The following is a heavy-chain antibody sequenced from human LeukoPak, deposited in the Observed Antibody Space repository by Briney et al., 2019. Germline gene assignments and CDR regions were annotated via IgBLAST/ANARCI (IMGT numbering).Heavy chain of an antibody. D-gene: IGHD3-10*01. CDR2: IYYSGST. CDR1: GGSISSSSYY. J-gene: IGHJ5*02. V-gene: IGHV4-39*01. CDR3: ARHELLWFGEKGFDP. Sequence: PSETLSLTCTVSGGSISSSSYYWGWIRQPPGKGLEWIGSIYYSGSTYYNPSLKSRVTISVDTSKNQSSLKLSSVTAADTAVYYCARHELLWFGEKGFDPWGQGTLVTVSS.